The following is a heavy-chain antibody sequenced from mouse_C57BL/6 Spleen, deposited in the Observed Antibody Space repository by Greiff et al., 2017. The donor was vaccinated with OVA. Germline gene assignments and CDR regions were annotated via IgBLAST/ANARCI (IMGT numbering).Heavy chain of an antibody. CDR2: INPNNGGT. Sequence: VQLQQSGPELVKPGASVKISCKASGYTFTDYYMNWVKQSHGKSLEWIGDINPNNGGTSYNQKFKGKATLTVDKSSSTAYMELRSLTSEDSAVYYCARGRTPFAYWGQGTLVTVSA. CDR3: ARGRTPFAY. CDR1: GYTFTDYY. J-gene: IGHJ3*01. V-gene: IGHV1-26*01.